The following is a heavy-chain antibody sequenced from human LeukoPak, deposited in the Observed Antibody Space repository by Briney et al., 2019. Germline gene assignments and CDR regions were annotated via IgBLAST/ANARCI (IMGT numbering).Heavy chain of an antibody. CDR2: IYYSGST. CDR1: GGSISSYY. V-gene: IGHV4-59*01. D-gene: IGHD6-19*01. CDR3: ARAGYSSGWFSRNWFDP. Sequence: PSETLSLTCTVSGGSISSYYWSWIRQPPGEGLEWIGYIYYSGSTNYNPSLKSRVTISVDTSKNQFSLKLSSVTAADTAVYYCARAGYSSGWFSRNWFDPWGQGTLVTVSS. J-gene: IGHJ5*02.